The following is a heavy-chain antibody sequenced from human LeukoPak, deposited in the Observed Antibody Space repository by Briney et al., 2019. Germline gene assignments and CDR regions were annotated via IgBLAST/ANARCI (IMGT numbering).Heavy chain of an antibody. V-gene: IGHV3-53*01. CDR3: ARDGTREYSYGYPYYYYGMDV. D-gene: IGHD5-18*01. Sequence: GGSLRLSCAASGFTVSSNYMSWVRQAPGKGLEWVSVIYSGGSTYYADYVKGRFTISRDNSKNTLYLQMNSLRAEDTAVYYCARDGTREYSYGYPYYYYGMDVWGQGTTVTVSS. CDR1: GFTVSSNY. CDR2: IYSGGST. J-gene: IGHJ6*02.